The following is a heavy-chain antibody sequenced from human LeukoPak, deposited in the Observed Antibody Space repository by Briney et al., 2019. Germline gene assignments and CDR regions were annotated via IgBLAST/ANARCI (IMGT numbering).Heavy chain of an antibody. CDR1: GGSVTSGSYY. J-gene: IGHJ4*02. CDR3: ARGREYSSSWYALGY. D-gene: IGHD6-13*01. V-gene: IGHV4-61*01. CDR2: IYYSGST. Sequence: SETLSLTCTVSGGSVTSGSYYWSWIRQPPGKGLEWIGYIYYSGSTNYNPSLKSRVTISVDTSKNLFSLKLSSVTAADTAVYYCARGREYSSSWYALGYWGQGTLVTVSS.